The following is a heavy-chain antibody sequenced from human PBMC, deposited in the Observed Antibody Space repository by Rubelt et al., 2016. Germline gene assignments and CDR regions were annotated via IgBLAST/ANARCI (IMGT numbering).Heavy chain of an antibody. J-gene: IGHJ5*02. Sequence: QVQLQESGPGLVKPSETLSLTCTVSGGSISSYYWSWIRQPPGKGLEWIGYIYYSGSNNSNPPLLGGVTISVYTSKNQSSRRLSSVTAADTAGYYGARTGGWSGYSYNWFDPWGQGTLVTVSS. D-gene: IGHD3-3*01. CDR1: GGSISSYY. CDR3: ARTGGWSGYSYNWFDP. V-gene: IGHV4-59*01. CDR2: IYYSGSN.